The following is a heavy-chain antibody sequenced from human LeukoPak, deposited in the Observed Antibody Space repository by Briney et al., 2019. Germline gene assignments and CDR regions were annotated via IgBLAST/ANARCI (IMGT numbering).Heavy chain of an antibody. V-gene: IGHV4-59*12. CDR2: IYYSGST. Sequence: SETLSLTCTVSGGSISSYYWSWIRQPPGKGLEWIGYIYYSGSTYYNPSLKSRVTISVDKSKNQFSLKLSSVTAADTAVYYCARDRGLYCSSTSCPLGSYYYYYMDVWGKGTTVTVSS. CDR1: GGSISSYY. CDR3: ARDRGLYCSSTSCPLGSYYYYYMDV. D-gene: IGHD2-2*01. J-gene: IGHJ6*03.